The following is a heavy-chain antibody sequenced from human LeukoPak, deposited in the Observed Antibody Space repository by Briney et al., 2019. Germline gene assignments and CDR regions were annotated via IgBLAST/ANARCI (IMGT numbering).Heavy chain of an antibody. J-gene: IGHJ6*02. CDR1: GFTFSDYA. CDR3: AKCGYWNDALYYYGMDV. D-gene: IGHD1-1*01. V-gene: IGHV3-23*01. CDR2: ISNSGGST. Sequence: GGSLTLSCAASGFTFSDYAMSWVRRAPGKGLEWVSGISNSGGSTYYADSVKARFTISRDISKDTLFLQMNSLRAEDTAVYYCAKCGYWNDALYYYGMDVWGQGTTVTVSS.